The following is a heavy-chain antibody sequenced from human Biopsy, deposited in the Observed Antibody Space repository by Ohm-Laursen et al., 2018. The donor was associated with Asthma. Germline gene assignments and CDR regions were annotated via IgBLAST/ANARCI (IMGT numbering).Heavy chain of an antibody. Sequence: SVTLSLICTFSGDPIRRYYWTWIRQPRGKGLEGIGNIHYSGSTKSNPSLKRRVTISVDTSKKQISLRLSSVIVADAAVYYCAGFCSGGNCPDHWGQGTLVTVSS. CDR3: AGFCSGGNCPDH. CDR2: IHYSGST. J-gene: IGHJ4*02. D-gene: IGHD2-15*01. V-gene: IGHV4-59*07. CDR1: GDPIRRYY.